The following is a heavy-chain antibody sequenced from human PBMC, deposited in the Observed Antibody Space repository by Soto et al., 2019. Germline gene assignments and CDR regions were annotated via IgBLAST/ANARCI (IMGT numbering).Heavy chain of an antibody. Sequence: PGESLKISCRGSGYSFTSYWIGWVRQMPGKGLEWMGIIYPGDSGTRYSPSFQGQVPISADKSISTAYLQWSSLKASDTAMYYCATNRAVVAATLAGYWGQGTLVTVSS. CDR1: GYSFTSYW. J-gene: IGHJ4*02. CDR2: IYPGDSGT. D-gene: IGHD2-15*01. CDR3: ATNRAVVAATLAGY. V-gene: IGHV5-51*01.